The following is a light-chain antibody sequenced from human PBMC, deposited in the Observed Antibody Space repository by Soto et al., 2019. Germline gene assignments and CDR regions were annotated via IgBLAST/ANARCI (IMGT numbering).Light chain of an antibody. V-gene: IGKV3-15*01. J-gene: IGKJ3*01. CDR2: GAS. Sequence: EIVLTQSPATLSVSPGERVTLSCRASERVSSSLAWYQHKPGQPPRLLIYGASTRDTDIPARFSGSGSLTQFTLTISSLQSEDFAVYYCQQYKDWLPVTFGPGTNVEIK. CDR1: ERVSSS. CDR3: QQYKDWLPVT.